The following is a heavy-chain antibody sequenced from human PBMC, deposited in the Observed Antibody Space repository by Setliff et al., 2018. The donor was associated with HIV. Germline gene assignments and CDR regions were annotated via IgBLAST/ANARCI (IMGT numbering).Heavy chain of an antibody. CDR2: VYGGDSDT. D-gene: IGHD7-27*01. CDR1: GFDFTKYW. Sequence: GESLNISCKASGFDFTKYWIGWVRQMPGKGLEWMGIVYGGDSDTRYNPSFEGQVTMSADRSITTAYLQWSRLKASDTAMYYCATLTNFDHWGQGTLVTVSS. J-gene: IGHJ4*02. CDR3: ATLTNFDH. V-gene: IGHV5-51*01.